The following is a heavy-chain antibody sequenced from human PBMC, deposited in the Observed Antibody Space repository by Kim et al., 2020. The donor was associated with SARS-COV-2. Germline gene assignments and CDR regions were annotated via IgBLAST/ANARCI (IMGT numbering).Heavy chain of an antibody. CDR1: GFTVSSNY. V-gene: IGHV3-53*01. Sequence: GGSLRLSCAASGFTVSSNYMSWVRQAPGKGLEWVSIMYSGGSTYYADSLKGRFTISRDNSKNTLYPQINSLRAEDTAVYYCAALPTGTYWGQGTLVTVSS. CDR3: AALPTGTY. J-gene: IGHJ4*02. CDR2: MYSGGST. D-gene: IGHD1-1*01.